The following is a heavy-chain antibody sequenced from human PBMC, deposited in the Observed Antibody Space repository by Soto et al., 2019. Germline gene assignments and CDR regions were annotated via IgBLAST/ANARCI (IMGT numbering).Heavy chain of an antibody. V-gene: IGHV3-33*01. Sequence: QVQLVESGGGVVQPGRSLRLSCAASGFTFSSYGMHWVRQAPGKGLEWVAVIWYDGSNKYYADSVKGRFTISRDNSKNTLYLQMNSLRAEDTAVYYCARGYYYDSSGLPDAFDIWGQGTMVTVSS. CDR2: IWYDGSNK. J-gene: IGHJ3*02. D-gene: IGHD3-22*01. CDR3: ARGYYYDSSGLPDAFDI. CDR1: GFTFSSYG.